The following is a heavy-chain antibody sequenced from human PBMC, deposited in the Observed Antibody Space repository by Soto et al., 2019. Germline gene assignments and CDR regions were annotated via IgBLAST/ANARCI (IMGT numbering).Heavy chain of an antibody. CDR3: AYDILTGYYGPFDY. CDR2: IIPIFGTA. Sequence: ASVKVSCKASGGTFSSYAISWVRQAPGQGLEWMGGIIPIFGTANYAQKFQGRVMITADESTSTACMELSSLRSEDTAVYYCAYDILTGYYGPFDYWGQGTLVTVSS. CDR1: GGTFSSYA. J-gene: IGHJ4*02. D-gene: IGHD3-9*01. V-gene: IGHV1-69*13.